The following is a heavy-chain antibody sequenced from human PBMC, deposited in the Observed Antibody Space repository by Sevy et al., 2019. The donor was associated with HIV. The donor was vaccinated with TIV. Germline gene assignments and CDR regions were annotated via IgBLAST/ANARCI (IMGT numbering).Heavy chain of an antibody. J-gene: IGHJ4*02. D-gene: IGHD1-1*01. CDR2: ISSTSAYT. CDR1: GFTFSSYR. Sequence: GGSLRLSCAASGFTFSSYRMTWVRQAPGKGLEWVSCISSTSAYTNYADSVKGRFTISRDNAKNLLYLQMDSLRAEDTAVYYCARAVLEISTWRSDYWGQGTLVTVSS. V-gene: IGHV3-21*01. CDR3: ARAVLEISTWRSDY.